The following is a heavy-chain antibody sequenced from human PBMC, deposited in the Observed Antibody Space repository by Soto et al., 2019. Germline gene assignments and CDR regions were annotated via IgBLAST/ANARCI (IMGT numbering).Heavy chain of an antibody. Sequence: SGPTLVNPTQTLTLTWTFSGFSLSTSGMCVSWIRPPPGKALEWLALIDWDDDKYYRTSLKTRLTISKDPSKNQVVLTMTNMDPVDTATYYCAWMHSGYAQFDYLCQEALVTVSS. CDR1: GFSLSTSGMC. CDR3: AWMHSGYAQFDY. J-gene: IGHJ4*01. D-gene: IGHD5-12*01. V-gene: IGHV2-70*01. CDR2: IDWDDDK.